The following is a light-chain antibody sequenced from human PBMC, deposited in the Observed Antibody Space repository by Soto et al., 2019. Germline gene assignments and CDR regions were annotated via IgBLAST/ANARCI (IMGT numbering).Light chain of an antibody. V-gene: IGLV2-11*01. CDR3: ASFRSGTILV. CDR1: SSDVGTYDF. CDR2: DVS. Sequence: QSALTQPRSVSGSPGQSVTISCTGTSSDVGTYDFVSWYQQHPGKAPRLMIFDVSERPSGVPDRFSGSKSGNTASLTISGLLDDDEADYFCASFRSGTILVFGSGTKVTVL. J-gene: IGLJ6*01.